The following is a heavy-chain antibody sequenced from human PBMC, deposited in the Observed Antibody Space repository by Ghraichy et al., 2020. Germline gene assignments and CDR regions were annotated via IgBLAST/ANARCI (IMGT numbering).Heavy chain of an antibody. CDR1: GGSFSGYY. Sequence: SETLSLTCAVYGGSFSGYYWSWIRQPPGKGLEWIGEINHSGSTNYNPSLKSRVTISVDTSKNQFSLKLSSVTAADTAVYYCARGLVTRPKYYYYYYGMDVWGQGTTVTVSS. D-gene: IGHD6-6*01. V-gene: IGHV4-34*01. CDR3: ARGLVTRPKYYYYYYGMDV. J-gene: IGHJ6*02. CDR2: INHSGST.